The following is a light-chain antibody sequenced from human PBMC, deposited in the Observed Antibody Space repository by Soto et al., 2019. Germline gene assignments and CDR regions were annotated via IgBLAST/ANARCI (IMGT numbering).Light chain of an antibody. V-gene: IGKV3-15*01. CDR1: QTISND. CDR2: GAS. Sequence: EVVMTQSPATVSVSPGEGVTLSCRASQTISNDLAWYQQKPGQAPRLLIYGASTRATGVPARLSGGGSGTEFTLTISRLQSEDFAFYYCQQNNKWPPVTFGGGTKVEIK. CDR3: QQNNKWPPVT. J-gene: IGKJ4*01.